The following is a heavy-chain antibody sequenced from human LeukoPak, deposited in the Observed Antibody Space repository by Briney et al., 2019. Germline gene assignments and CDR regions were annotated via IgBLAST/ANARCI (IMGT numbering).Heavy chain of an antibody. V-gene: IGHV5-51*01. Sequence: GESLKISCKGSGYSFTSYWIGWVRQMPGKGLERMGIIYPGDSDTRYSPSFQGQVTISADKSITTAYLQWSSLQASDTAMYYCARQDCSGGSCSHDYWGQGTLVTVSS. CDR1: GYSFTSYW. CDR3: ARQDCSGGSCSHDY. J-gene: IGHJ4*02. D-gene: IGHD2-15*01. CDR2: IYPGDSDT.